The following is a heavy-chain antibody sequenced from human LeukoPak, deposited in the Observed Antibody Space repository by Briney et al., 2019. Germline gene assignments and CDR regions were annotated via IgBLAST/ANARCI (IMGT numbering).Heavy chain of an antibody. V-gene: IGHV1-18*01. Sequence: GAPVKVSCKASGYTFTSYGISWVRQAPGQGLEWMGWISAYNGNTNYAQKLQGRVTMTTDTSTSTAYMELRSLRSDDTAVYYCARVGAYCTSTSCFDYWGLGTLVTVSS. D-gene: IGHD2-2*01. J-gene: IGHJ4*02. CDR2: ISAYNGNT. CDR3: ARVGAYCTSTSCFDY. CDR1: GYTFTSYG.